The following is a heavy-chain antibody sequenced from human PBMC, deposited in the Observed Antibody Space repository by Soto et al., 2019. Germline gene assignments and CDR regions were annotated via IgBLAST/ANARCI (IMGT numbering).Heavy chain of an antibody. D-gene: IGHD6-13*01. CDR1: GFTFSSYA. CDR2: ISGSGGST. V-gene: IGHV3-23*01. CDR3: AKDLQAAAGMAGYYYYGMDV. J-gene: IGHJ6*02. Sequence: GGSRRLSCAASGFTFSSYAMSWVRQAPGKGLEWVSAISGSGGSTYYADSVKGRFTISRDNSKNTLYLQMNSLRAEDTAVYYCAKDLQAAAGMAGYYYYGMDVWGQGSTVTVS.